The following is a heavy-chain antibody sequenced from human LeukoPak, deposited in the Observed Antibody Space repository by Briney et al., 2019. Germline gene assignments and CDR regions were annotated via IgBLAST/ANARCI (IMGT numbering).Heavy chain of an antibody. J-gene: IGHJ6*02. V-gene: IGHV1-18*01. CDR2: ISAFTGNT. CDR1: GCTFTTYG. CDR3: ARDGADYDFWSGSTHGMDV. D-gene: IGHD3-3*01. Sequence: ASVKVSCKASGCTFTTYGITWMRQAPGQGLEWMGWISAFTGNTNYPQKLQGRVTMTTDTSTDTAYMELRSLRSDDTAVYYCARDGADYDFWSGSTHGMDVWGQGTTVTVSS.